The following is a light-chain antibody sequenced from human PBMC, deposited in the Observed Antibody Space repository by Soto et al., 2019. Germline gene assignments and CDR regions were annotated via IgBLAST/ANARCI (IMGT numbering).Light chain of an antibody. V-gene: IGKV3-20*01. J-gene: IGKJ2*01. CDR3: QQYGTSPLMYT. CDR1: QSIINNY. CDR2: GAS. Sequence: ESVLTQSPGSLSLSPGETATLSCRASQSIINNYLAWYQQKPGQAPRLLIYGASIRATGVPDRFSGSGSGTDFTLTITRLEAADFAVYYCQQYGTSPLMYTFGQGTQLGVK.